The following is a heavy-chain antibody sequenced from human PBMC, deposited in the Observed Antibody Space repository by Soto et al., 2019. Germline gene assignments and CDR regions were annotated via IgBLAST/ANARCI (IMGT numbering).Heavy chain of an antibody. J-gene: IGHJ5*02. CDR2: IIPIFGTA. CDR1: GGTFSSYA. V-gene: IGHV1-69*13. CDR3: ARVIVPAAVVFWFDP. D-gene: IGHD2-2*01. Sequence: GASVKVSCKASGGTFSSYAISWVRQAPGQGLEWMGGIIPIFGTANYAQKFQGRVTITADESTSTAYMELSSLRSEDTAVYYCARVIVPAAVVFWFDPWGQGTLVTVSS.